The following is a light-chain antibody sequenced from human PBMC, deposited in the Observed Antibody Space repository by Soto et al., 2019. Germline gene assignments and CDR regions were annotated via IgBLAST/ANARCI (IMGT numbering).Light chain of an antibody. CDR3: QQLSNYPPT. V-gene: IGKV3-11*01. Sequence: DILLTQSPSTLSVSPGERVTISCRASHNVTSSLAWYQQKPGQPPRLLIYDASNRETGVPARFTGSGSGTKFTLTISSLEPEDFAVYFCQQLSNYPPTFGGGTKVEI. CDR1: HNVTSS. J-gene: IGKJ4*01. CDR2: DAS.